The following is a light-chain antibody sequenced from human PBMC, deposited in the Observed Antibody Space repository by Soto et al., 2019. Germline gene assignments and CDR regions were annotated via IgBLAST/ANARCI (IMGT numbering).Light chain of an antibody. V-gene: IGLV2-11*01. CDR3: CSYAGSYTFYV. CDR2: VVS. CDR1: SSDVGGYNY. Sequence: QSVLTQPRSVSGSPGQSVTISCTGTSSDVGGYNYVSWYQQHPGKAPKLMIYVVSKRPSGVPDRFSGSKSGNTASLTISGLQAEHEADYYCCSYAGSYTFYVFGTGTKVTVI. J-gene: IGLJ1*01.